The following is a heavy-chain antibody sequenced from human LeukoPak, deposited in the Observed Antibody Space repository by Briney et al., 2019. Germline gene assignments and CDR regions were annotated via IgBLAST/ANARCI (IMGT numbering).Heavy chain of an antibody. Sequence: QPGGSLRLSCAASGFTFSSYAMNWVRQAPGKGPEWVSAISGGGDITYYAGSVKGRFTISRDNSKNTLYLQVSSLRADDTAVYYCAKAHSGSFYSGIHWGQGTLVAVSS. CDR2: ISGGGDIT. D-gene: IGHD1-26*01. V-gene: IGHV3-23*01. J-gene: IGHJ4*02. CDR3: AKAHSGSFYSGIH. CDR1: GFTFSSYA.